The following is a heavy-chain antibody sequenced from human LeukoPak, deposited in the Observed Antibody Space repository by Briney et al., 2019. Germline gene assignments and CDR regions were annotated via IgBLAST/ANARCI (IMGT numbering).Heavy chain of an antibody. CDR3: ARQVVAVAGTGYFDY. CDR2: IYYSGST. CDR1: GGSISSGSHY. D-gene: IGHD6-19*01. J-gene: IGHJ4*02. V-gene: IGHV4-39*01. Sequence: PSETLSLTCIVSGGSISSGSHYWGWIRQPPGKGLEWIGSIYYSGSTYYNASLKSRGTISVDTSKNQFSLKLNSVTAADTAVYFCARQVVAVAGTGYFDYWGQGTLVTVSS.